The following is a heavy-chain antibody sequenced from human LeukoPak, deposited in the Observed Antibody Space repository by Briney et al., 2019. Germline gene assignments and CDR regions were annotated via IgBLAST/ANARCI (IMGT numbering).Heavy chain of an antibody. V-gene: IGHV4-39*01. J-gene: IGHJ4*02. Sequence: SETLSLTCTVSGGSISSSSYYWGWIRQPPGKGLEWIVSIYYSGSTYYNPSLKSRVTISVDTSKNQFSLKLSSVTAADTAVYYCARLNSSGWYSPYYFDYWGQGTLVTVSS. CDR1: GGSISSSSYY. CDR3: ARLNSSGWYSPYYFDY. D-gene: IGHD6-19*01. CDR2: IYYSGST.